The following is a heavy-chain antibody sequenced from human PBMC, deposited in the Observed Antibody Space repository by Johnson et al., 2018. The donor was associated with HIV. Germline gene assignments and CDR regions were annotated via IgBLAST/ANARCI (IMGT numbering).Heavy chain of an antibody. V-gene: IGHV3-20*04. J-gene: IGHJ3*02. CDR2: INWNGGST. Sequence: VQVVESGGSVVRPGGSLRLSCAASGFTFDDYGMSWVRQAPGKGLEWVSGINWNGGSTGYADSVKGRFTISRDHAKNSLYLQMNSLRAWDAALFYCARDGTGGYCSCGMCYDAFDIWGQGTMVIVSS. D-gene: IGHD2-15*01. CDR1: GFTFDDYG. CDR3: ARDGTGGYCSCGMCYDAFDI.